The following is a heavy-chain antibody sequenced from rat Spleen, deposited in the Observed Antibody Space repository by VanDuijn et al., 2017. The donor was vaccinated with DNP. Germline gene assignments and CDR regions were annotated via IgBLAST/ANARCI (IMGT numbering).Heavy chain of an antibody. CDR1: DYSITSNY. Sequence: EVQLQESGPGLVKPSQSLSLTCSVTDYSITSNYWGWIRKCPGNKMEWIGHISYSGSTSYNPSLKSRISITRDTSKNQFFLQLNSISTEDTATYYCARYYFSSYRFIYWGQGTLVTVSS. J-gene: IGHJ3*01. CDR2: ISYSGST. V-gene: IGHV3-1*01. D-gene: IGHD1-2*01. CDR3: ARYYFSSYRFIY.